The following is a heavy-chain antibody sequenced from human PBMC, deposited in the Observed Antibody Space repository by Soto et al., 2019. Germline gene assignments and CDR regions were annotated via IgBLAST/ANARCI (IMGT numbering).Heavy chain of an antibody. CDR1: GFSFSTSW. J-gene: IGHJ4*02. V-gene: IGHV3-74*01. Sequence: EVQLMESGGGLVQPGGSLRLSCAASGFSFSTSWMHWVRQAPGKGLVWVSRINSGGTTTNSADSMKGRFSISRDNDKNTRDLEMNNLSAEDTAVYFCARGPTGWYGYDYWGQGTLVTVSS. D-gene: IGHD6-19*01. CDR3: ARGPTGWYGYDY. CDR2: INSGGTTT.